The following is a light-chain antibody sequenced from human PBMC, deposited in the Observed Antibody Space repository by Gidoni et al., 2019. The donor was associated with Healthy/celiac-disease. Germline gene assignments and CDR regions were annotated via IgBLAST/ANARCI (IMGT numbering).Light chain of an antibody. Sequence: DIVMTQSPDSLAVSLGERATINCKSSQSVLYSSHNKNYLVWYQQKPGQPPKLLINWASTRESGVPDRFSGSGSGTDFTLTISSLQAEDVAIYYCQQYYSTPPTFGQGTKVEIK. J-gene: IGKJ1*01. CDR2: WAS. V-gene: IGKV4-1*01. CDR3: QQYYSTPPT. CDR1: QSVLYSSHNKNY.